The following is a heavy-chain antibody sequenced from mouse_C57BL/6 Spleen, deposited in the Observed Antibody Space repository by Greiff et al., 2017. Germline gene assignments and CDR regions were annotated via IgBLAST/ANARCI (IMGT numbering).Heavy chain of an antibody. CDR3: ARAYLNWDFDY. J-gene: IGHJ2*01. Sequence: EVKLVESGPGLVKPSQSLSLTCSVTGYSITSGYYWNWIRQFPGNKLEWMGYISYDGSNNYNPSLKNRISITRDTSKNQFFLKLNSVTTEDTATYYCARAYLNWDFDYWGQGTTLTVSS. CDR2: ISYDGSN. CDR1: GYSITSGYY. D-gene: IGHD4-1*01. V-gene: IGHV3-6*01.